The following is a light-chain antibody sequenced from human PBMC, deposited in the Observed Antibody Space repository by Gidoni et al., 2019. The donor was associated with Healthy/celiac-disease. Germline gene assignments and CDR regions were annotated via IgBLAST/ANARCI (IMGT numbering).Light chain of an antibody. V-gene: IGLV2-14*03. J-gene: IGLJ1*01. CDR3: SSYTSSSTLYV. Sequence: QSALTQPASVSGSPGPSITISCTGNSSDVGGYNYVSWYQQHPGKAPKLMIYDVSNRPSGVSNRFSGSKSGNTASLTISGLQAEDEADYYCSSYTSSSTLYVFGTGTKVTVL. CDR1: SSDVGGYNY. CDR2: DVS.